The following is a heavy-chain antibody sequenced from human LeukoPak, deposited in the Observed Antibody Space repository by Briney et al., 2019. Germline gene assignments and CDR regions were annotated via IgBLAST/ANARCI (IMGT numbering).Heavy chain of an antibody. J-gene: IGHJ5*02. CDR3: ARGYDYGDSNWFDP. CDR1: GGSISGYC. V-gene: IGHV4-4*07. D-gene: IGHD4-17*01. CDR2: IYASGST. Sequence: PSETLSLTCTVSGGSISGYCWSWIRQPAGKALEWIGRIYASGSTNYNPSLKSRVTMSLDTSKNHLSLNLISVTAADTAVYYCARGYDYGDSNWFDPWGQGTLVTVSS.